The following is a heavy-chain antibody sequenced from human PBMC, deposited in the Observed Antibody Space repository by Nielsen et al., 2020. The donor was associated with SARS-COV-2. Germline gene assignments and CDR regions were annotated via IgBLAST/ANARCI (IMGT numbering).Heavy chain of an antibody. Sequence: SETLSLTCSVSGDSIRNSRYYWTWVRQPPGRGPEWIGNIHYTGSANYSPSLKSRLSMSLEASRNQFSLSVKSMTAADSADNYGVRDTLAHGLDVWGPGITVTVSS. CDR2: IHYTGSA. CDR1: GDSIRNSRYY. V-gene: IGHV4-31*03. J-gene: IGHJ6*02. CDR3: VRDTLAHGLDV.